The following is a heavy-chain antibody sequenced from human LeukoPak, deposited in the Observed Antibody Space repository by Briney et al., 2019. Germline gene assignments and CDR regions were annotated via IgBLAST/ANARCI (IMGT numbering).Heavy chain of an antibody. Sequence: ASVKVSCQACGYCFTAYYIHWVRQAPGQGPEWMGWIIPNSGGTKYAQRFQSRVTMTRDTSISTGYIEVSRLTSDDTAVYYCASALYSNSGFDYWGQGTLVTVSS. CDR1: GYCFTAYY. D-gene: IGHD6-6*01. CDR3: ASALYSNSGFDY. J-gene: IGHJ4*02. CDR2: IIPNSGGT. V-gene: IGHV1-2*02.